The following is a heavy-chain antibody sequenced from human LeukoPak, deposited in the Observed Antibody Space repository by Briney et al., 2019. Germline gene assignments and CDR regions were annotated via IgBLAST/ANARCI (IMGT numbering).Heavy chain of an antibody. CDR3: ARGSYSSSWAPRNY. CDR2: MNPNSGNT. CDR1: GYTFNNYY. V-gene: IGHV1-8*03. D-gene: IGHD6-13*01. Sequence: GASVKVSCRTSGYTFNNYYMHWVRQAPGQGLEWMGWMNPNSGNTGYAQKFQGRVTITRNTSISTAYMELSSLRSEDTAVYYCARGSYSSSWAPRNYWGQGTLVTVSS. J-gene: IGHJ4*02.